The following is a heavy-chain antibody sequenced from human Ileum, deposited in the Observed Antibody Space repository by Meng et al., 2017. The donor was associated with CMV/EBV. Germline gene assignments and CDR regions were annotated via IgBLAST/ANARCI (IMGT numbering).Heavy chain of an antibody. Sequence: ASVKVSCKASGYTFTGYYIHWVRQAPGQGFEWMGWINPNSGVTIYAQKFQGRVTMTRDTSISTAYMGMSGLRSDDTAVYYCARVVIAVAGVVYYFDSWGQGTLVTVSS. CDR1: GYTFTGYY. V-gene: IGHV1-2*02. J-gene: IGHJ4*02. D-gene: IGHD6-19*01. CDR2: INPNSGVT. CDR3: ARVVIAVAGVVYYFDS.